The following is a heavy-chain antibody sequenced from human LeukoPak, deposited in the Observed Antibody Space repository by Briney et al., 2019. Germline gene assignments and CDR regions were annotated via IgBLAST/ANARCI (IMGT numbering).Heavy chain of an antibody. CDR2: IYSGGST. J-gene: IGHJ4*02. CDR3: ARSLPYGTTWYGRSDF. Sequence: GGSLRLSCAASGFTVSSNYMSWVRQAPGKGLEWVSVIYSGGSTYYADSVKGRFTISRDNAMNSLYLQMNSLRAEDTAIYYCARSLPYGTTWYGRSDFWGQGTLVTVSS. CDR1: GFTVSSNY. V-gene: IGHV3-53*01. D-gene: IGHD6-13*01.